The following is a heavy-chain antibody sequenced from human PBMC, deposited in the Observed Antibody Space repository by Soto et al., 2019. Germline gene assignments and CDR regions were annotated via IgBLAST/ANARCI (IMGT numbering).Heavy chain of an antibody. CDR1: GFTFSSYG. D-gene: IGHD6-6*01. J-gene: IGHJ6*01. V-gene: IGHV3-33*01. CDR2: IWYDGSNK. Sequence: QVQLVESGGGVVQPGRSLRLSCAASGFTFSSYGMHWVRQAPGKGLEWVAVIWYDGSNKYYADSVKGRFTISRDNSKNTLYLQMNSLRAEDTAVYYCARGVRSIAARLQRSYSYYGMDVW. CDR3: ARGVRSIAARLQRSYSYYGMDV.